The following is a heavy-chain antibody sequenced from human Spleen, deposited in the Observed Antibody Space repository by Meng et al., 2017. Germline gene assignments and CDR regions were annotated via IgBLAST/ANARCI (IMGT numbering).Heavy chain of an antibody. CDR3: TRYIVGATKYYYYGMDV. D-gene: IGHD1-26*01. CDR2: IRSKANSYAT. V-gene: IGHV3-73*01. Sequence: GESLKISCAVSGVTFSGSDIHWVRQASGKGLEWVGRIRSKANSYATAYAASVKGRFTISRDDSKNTAYLQMNSLKTEDTAVYYCTRYIVGATKYYYYGMDVWGQGTTVTVSS. J-gene: IGHJ6*02. CDR1: GVTFSGSD.